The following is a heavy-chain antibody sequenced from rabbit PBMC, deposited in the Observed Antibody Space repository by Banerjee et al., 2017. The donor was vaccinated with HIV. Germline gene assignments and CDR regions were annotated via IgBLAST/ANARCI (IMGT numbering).Heavy chain of an antibody. CDR3: ARGGTL. D-gene: IGHD3-3*01. Sequence: QELLEESGGDLVTPGGTLTLTCTASGFTISSYHMCWVRQAPGKGLEWIACIYVGDGNTFYASWAKGRFTISKPSSTTVTLQMTSLTAADTATYFCARGGTLRGQGTLVTVS. J-gene: IGHJ3*01. CDR2: IYVGDGNT. CDR1: GFTISSYH. V-gene: IGHV1S45*01.